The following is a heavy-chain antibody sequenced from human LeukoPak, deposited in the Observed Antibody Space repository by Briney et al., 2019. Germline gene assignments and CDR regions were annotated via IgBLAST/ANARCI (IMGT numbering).Heavy chain of an antibody. CDR3: ARLRSQKYYFDY. V-gene: IGHV5-51*01. J-gene: IGHJ4*02. CDR1: GNIFTSQW. CDR2: IFPEDSDT. Sequence: GESLKISCKVSGNIFTSQWIGWVRQMPGKGLEWMGSIFPEDSDTRYSPSFQGQVSISADKSISTAYLQWHSLKTSDTAMYYCARLRSQKYYFDYWGQGTLVTVSS.